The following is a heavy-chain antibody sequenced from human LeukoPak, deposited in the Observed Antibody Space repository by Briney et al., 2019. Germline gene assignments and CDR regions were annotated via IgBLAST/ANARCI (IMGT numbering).Heavy chain of an antibody. CDR1: RITFSNYA. CDR2: ISSSGSTI. V-gene: IGHV3-11*01. D-gene: IGHD5-18*01. J-gene: IGHJ4*02. CDR3: ARAGRGFSYGSMDK. Sequence: GGSLRLSCAASRITFSNYAMSWIRQAPGKGLEWVSYISSSGSTIYYADSVKGRFTLSRDNAKNSLYLQVNSLRAEDTAVYYCARAGRGFSYGSMDKWGQGTQVTVSS.